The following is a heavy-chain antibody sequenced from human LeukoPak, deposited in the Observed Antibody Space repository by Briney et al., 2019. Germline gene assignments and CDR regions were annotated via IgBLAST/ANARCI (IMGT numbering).Heavy chain of an antibody. D-gene: IGHD6-13*01. V-gene: IGHV3-30*02. CDR1: GFTLSSYG. CDR2: IRYDGSNK. Sequence: PGGSLRLSCAASGFTLSSYGMHWVRQAPGRGLEWVAYIRYDGSNKYYADSVKGRYTISRDNTKNMLYLQMNSLRAEDTAVYYCAGGASSTVHYWGQGTLVTVSS. J-gene: IGHJ4*02. CDR3: AGGASSTVHY.